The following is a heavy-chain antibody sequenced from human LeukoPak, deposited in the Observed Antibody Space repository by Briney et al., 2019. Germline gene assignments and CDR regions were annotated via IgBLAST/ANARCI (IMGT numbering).Heavy chain of an antibody. J-gene: IGHJ6*03. D-gene: IGHD3-22*01. CDR1: GGSFSGYY. CDR2: INISGST. V-gene: IGHV4-34*01. CDR3: ARGGAYYYDSSGYWAFYYYYYMDV. Sequence: SETLSLTCAVYGGSFSGYYWSWIRHPPGKGLEWNGEINISGSTNSNPSLKRLVTISVDTSKNQFSLKLSSVTAADTAVYYCARGGAYYYDSSGYWAFYYYYYMDVWGKGTTVTVSS.